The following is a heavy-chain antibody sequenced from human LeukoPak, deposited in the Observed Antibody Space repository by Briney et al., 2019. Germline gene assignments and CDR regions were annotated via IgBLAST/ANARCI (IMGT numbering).Heavy chain of an antibody. CDR2: IYPGDSDT. D-gene: IGHD6-25*01. Sequence: GASLQISCKGSGYSFTSYWIGWVRPMPGKGLEWMGIIYPGDSDTRYSPSFQGQVTISADKSISTAYLQWSSLKAWDTAVYYCARSRSGHNWFDPWGQGTLVTVSS. J-gene: IGHJ5*02. CDR3: ARSRSGHNWFDP. CDR1: GYSFTSYW. V-gene: IGHV5-51*01.